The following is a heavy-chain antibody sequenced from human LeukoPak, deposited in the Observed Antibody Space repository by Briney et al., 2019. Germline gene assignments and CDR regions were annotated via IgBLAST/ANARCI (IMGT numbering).Heavy chain of an antibody. CDR1: GYTLTELS. CDR2: FDPEDGET. CDR3: ARATTVHNWFDP. Sequence: ASVRVSCKVSGYTLTELSMHWVRQAPGKGLEWMGGFDPEDGETIYAPKFQGRVTMTRDTSTSTVYMELSSLRSEDTAVYYCARATTVHNWFDPWGQGTLVTVSS. J-gene: IGHJ5*02. D-gene: IGHD4-17*01. V-gene: IGHV1-24*01.